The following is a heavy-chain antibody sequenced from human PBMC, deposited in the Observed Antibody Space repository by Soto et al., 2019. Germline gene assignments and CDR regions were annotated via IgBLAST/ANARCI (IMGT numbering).Heavy chain of an antibody. D-gene: IGHD3-22*01. CDR3: ARVGNYDSSGFDY. CDR1: GGSISSGGYY. J-gene: IGHJ4*02. V-gene: IGHV4-31*03. CDR2: IYYSGST. Sequence: SETLSLTCTVSGGSISSGGYYWSWIRQHPGKGLEWIGYIYYSGSTYYNPSLKSRVTISVDTSKNQFSLKLSSVTAADTAVYYCARVGNYDSSGFDYWGQVTLVTVSS.